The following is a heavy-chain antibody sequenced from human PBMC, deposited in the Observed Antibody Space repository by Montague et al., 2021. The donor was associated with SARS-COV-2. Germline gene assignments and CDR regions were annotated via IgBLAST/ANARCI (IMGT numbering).Heavy chain of an antibody. Sequence: SETLSLTCTVSGGSVTSCDYYWTWLRQPPGKGLEWIGYIYNTGRTNHNPSLKSRVTISMDTSKNQFSLKVDSVSAADTAVYYSATEMPAYDVFDIWGQGTMVTVSS. D-gene: IGHD2-2*01. J-gene: IGHJ3*02. CDR1: GGSVTSCDYY. V-gene: IGHV4-61*08. CDR2: IYNTGRT. CDR3: ATEMPAYDVFDI.